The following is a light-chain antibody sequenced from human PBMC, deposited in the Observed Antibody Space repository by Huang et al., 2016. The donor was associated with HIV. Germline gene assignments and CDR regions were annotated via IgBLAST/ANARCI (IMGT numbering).Light chain of an antibody. V-gene: IGKV1-NL1*01. Sequence: DIQITQSPSSLSASVGDRVTITCRASQGISNSLAWYQQKPGKAPKLLLYAASKVESGVPSWFSGSASGTDYTLTISSLQPEDFATYYCQQYWSTPPATFGQGTKVEIK. J-gene: IGKJ1*01. CDR2: AAS. CDR1: QGISNS. CDR3: QQYWSTPPAT.